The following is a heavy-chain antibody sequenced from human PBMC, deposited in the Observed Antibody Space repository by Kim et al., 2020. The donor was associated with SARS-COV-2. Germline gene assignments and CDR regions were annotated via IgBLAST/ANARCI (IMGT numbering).Heavy chain of an antibody. CDR1: GDSFKHFY. CDR3: ARGRYSSGSSLFYDS. D-gene: IGHD6-19*01. V-gene: IGHV4-34*01. Sequence: SETLSLTCAVSGDSFKHFYWTWIRQPPGKGLEWIAEVNHSGETTYNPSLKSRVTISVDTSKNQFSLKLSSVTAADTAVYYCARGRYSSGSSLFYDSWGLGTLATVSS. J-gene: IGHJ4*02. CDR2: VNHSGET.